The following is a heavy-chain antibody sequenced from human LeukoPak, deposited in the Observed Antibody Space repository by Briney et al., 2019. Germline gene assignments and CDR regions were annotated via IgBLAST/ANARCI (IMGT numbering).Heavy chain of an antibody. J-gene: IGHJ4*02. CDR1: GFTLRSYV. D-gene: IGHD2-21*02. V-gene: IGHV3-23*01. Sequence: GGSLRLSCVASGFTLRSYVMNWVRQTPGKGLEWVSSISGSGDSTFYADSVKGRFSISRDNSKNTLYLQVNGLRNEDTAVYYCAKDRLLNCRGDCYIFDYWGQGTVVTVSS. CDR2: ISGSGDST. CDR3: AKDRLLNCRGDCYIFDY.